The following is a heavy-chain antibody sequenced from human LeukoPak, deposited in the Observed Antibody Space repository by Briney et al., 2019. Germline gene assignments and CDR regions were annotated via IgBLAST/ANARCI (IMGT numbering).Heavy chain of an antibody. Sequence: PSETLSLTCTVSGYSTSSGYYWGWIRQPPGKGLEWIGSIYHSGGTYYNPSLKSRVTISVDTSRNQFSLKLSSVTAADTAVYYCARVGPGGDIVVVPAAIGGAFDIWGQGTMVTVSS. V-gene: IGHV4-38-2*02. CDR1: GYSTSSGYY. J-gene: IGHJ3*02. CDR2: IYHSGGT. D-gene: IGHD2-2*02. CDR3: ARVGPGGDIVVVPAAIGGAFDI.